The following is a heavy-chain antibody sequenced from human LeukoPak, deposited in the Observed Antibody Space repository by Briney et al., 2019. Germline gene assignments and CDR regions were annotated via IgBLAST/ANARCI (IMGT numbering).Heavy chain of an antibody. CDR1: GYTFTSYD. CDR2: MNPNSGNT. V-gene: IGHV1-8*03. J-gene: IGHJ5*02. Sequence: ASVKVSCKSSGYTFTSYDINWVRQATGQGLEWMGWMNPNSGNTGYAQKFQGRVTITRNTSISTAYMELSSLRSEDTAVYYCARGRIVVVPAAIINLGPLGQGTLVIVSS. CDR3: ARGRIVVVPAAIINLGP. D-gene: IGHD2-2*01.